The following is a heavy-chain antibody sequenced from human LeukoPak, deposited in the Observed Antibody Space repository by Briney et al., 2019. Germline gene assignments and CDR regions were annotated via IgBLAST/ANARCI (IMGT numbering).Heavy chain of an antibody. CDR3: AKDGCSSTSCLTYMDV. Sequence: GRSLRLSCAASGFTFSTYGIHWVRQAPGKGLEWVAVIWYDGSNKYYAYSVKGRFTISRDNSKNTLYLQMNSLRAEDTAVHYCAKDGCSSTSCLTYMDVWGKGTTVTVSS. D-gene: IGHD2-2*01. CDR1: GFTFSTYG. V-gene: IGHV3-33*06. CDR2: IWYDGSNK. J-gene: IGHJ6*03.